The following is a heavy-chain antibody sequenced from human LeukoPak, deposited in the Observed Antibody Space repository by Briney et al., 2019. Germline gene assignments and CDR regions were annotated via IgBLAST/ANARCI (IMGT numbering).Heavy chain of an antibody. V-gene: IGHV3-7*01. CDR1: GFTFSSYW. Sequence: GGSLRLSCAASGFTFSSYWMSWVRQAPGKGLEWVANIKQDGSEKNYVDSVKGRFTISRDNAKNSLDLQMNSLRGEDTAVYYSARAGGYASSWAYWGQGTLVTVSS. CDR3: ARAGGYASSWAY. CDR2: IKQDGSEK. D-gene: IGHD5-12*01. J-gene: IGHJ4*02.